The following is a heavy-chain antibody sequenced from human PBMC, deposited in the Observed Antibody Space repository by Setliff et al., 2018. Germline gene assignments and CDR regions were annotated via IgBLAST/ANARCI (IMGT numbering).Heavy chain of an antibody. J-gene: IGHJ4*02. CDR3: ASYRQDVNY. CDR1: GGSLSSGSFY. V-gene: IGHV4-61*02. D-gene: IGHD4-4*01. CDR2: IYTSGYT. Sequence: SETLSLTCTLSGGSLSSGSFYWSWIRQPAGKGLELVGRIYTSGYTNYNPSLESRVTISLDTSKNQFSLKLSSVTAADTAVYYCASYRQDVNYWGQGTLVTVSS.